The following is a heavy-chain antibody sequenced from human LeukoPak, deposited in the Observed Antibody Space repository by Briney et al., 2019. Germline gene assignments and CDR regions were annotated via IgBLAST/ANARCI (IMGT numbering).Heavy chain of an antibody. D-gene: IGHD3-3*01. V-gene: IGHV3-7*01. J-gene: IGHJ3*02. CDR1: GFTFSSYW. Sequence: GGSLRLSCAASGFTFSSYWMSWVRQAPGKGLEWVANIKQDGSEKYYVDSVKGRFTISRDNAKNSLYLQMNSLRAEDTAVYYCAGDYYDFWSGYADAFDIWGQGTMVTVSS. CDR2: IKQDGSEK. CDR3: AGDYYDFWSGYADAFDI.